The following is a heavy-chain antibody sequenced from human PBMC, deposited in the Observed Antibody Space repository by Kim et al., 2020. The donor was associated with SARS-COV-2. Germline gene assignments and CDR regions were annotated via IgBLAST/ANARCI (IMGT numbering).Heavy chain of an antibody. CDR2: IKEDGRED. Sequence: GGSLRLSCEASGFTFSIFWMSWVRQAPGKGLEWVANIKEDGREDYYVDSVEGRFTISRDNAKNSLYLQMNSLRAEDTAVYYCARGFRSTYSSDSGSENNWLDPCGQGTLVTVSS. CDR1: GFTFSIFW. CDR3: ARGFRSTYSSDSGSENNWLDP. D-gene: IGHD3-10*01. J-gene: IGHJ5*02. V-gene: IGHV3-7*01.